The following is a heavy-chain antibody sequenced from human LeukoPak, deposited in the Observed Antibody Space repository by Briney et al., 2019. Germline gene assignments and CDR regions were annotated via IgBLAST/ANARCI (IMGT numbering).Heavy chain of an antibody. CDR1: GFTFSDYY. J-gene: IGHJ5*02. Sequence: KPGGSLRLSCAASGFTFSDYYMSWIRQAPGKGLEWVSCISSSGSAIYYADSVKGRFTISRDNAKNSLYLQMNSLRAEDTAVYDCARHGVLASVFVGNTAGFYTWGPGNPVTVSS. CDR3: ARHGVLASVFVGNTAGFYT. CDR2: ISSSGSAI. D-gene: IGHD2-8*02. V-gene: IGHV3-11*01.